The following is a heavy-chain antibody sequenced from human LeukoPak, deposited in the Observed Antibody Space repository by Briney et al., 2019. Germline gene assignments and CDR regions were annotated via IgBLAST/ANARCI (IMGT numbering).Heavy chain of an antibody. Sequence: AASVKVSYKASVYTFTSYAMHWGRQAPGQRLEWMVWINAGNGNTKYSQELQGRVTITRDESASTAYMELSSLRSEDMAVYYCAREAIGITGTPAHFDYWGQGTLVTVSS. CDR2: INAGNGNT. D-gene: IGHD1-20*01. CDR1: VYTFTSYA. CDR3: AREAIGITGTPAHFDY. V-gene: IGHV1-3*03. J-gene: IGHJ4*02.